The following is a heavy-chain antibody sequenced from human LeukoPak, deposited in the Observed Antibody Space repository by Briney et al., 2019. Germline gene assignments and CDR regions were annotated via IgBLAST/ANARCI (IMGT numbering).Heavy chain of an antibody. V-gene: IGHV3-74*01. CDR3: AREDIAAAGPYYYYYMDV. D-gene: IGHD6-13*01. CDR1: GFTFSSYW. J-gene: IGHJ6*03. CDR2: INSDGSST. Sequence: GGSLRLSCAASGFTFSSYWMHWVRQAPGKGLVWVSRINSDGSSTSYADSVKGRFTISRDNAKNTLYLQMNSLRAEDTAVYYCAREDIAAAGPYYYYYMDVWGKGTTVTISS.